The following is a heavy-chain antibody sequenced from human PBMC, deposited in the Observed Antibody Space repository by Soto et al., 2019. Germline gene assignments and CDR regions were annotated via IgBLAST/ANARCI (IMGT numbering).Heavy chain of an antibody. V-gene: IGHV3-9*01. D-gene: IGHD3-22*01. J-gene: IGHJ6*02. CDR3: AKELYYYDSSGYHGNYYYGMDV. CDR2: ISWNSGSI. Sequence: PGGSLRLSCAASGFTFDDYAMHWVRQAPGKGLEWVSGISWNSGSIGYADSVKGRFTISRDNAKNSLYLQMNSLRAEDTALYYCAKELYYYDSSGYHGNYYYGMDVWGQGTTVTVSS. CDR1: GFTFDDYA.